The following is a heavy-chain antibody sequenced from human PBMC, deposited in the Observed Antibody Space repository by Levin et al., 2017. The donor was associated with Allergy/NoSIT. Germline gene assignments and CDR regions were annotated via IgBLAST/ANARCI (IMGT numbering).Heavy chain of an antibody. D-gene: IGHD5-12*01. CDR3: ASWNSGYDGTTGGFDY. CDR1: GGSFSGYY. CDR2: INHSGST. J-gene: IGHJ4*02. V-gene: IGHV4-34*01. Sequence: SETLSLTCAVYGGSFSGYYWSWIRQPPGKGLEWIGEINHSGSTNYNPSLKSRVTISVDTSKNQFSLKLSSVTAADTAVYYCASWNSGYDGTTGGFDYWGQGTLVTVSS.